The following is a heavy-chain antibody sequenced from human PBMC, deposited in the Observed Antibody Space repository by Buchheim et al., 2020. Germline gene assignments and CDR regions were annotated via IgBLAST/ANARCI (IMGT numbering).Heavy chain of an antibody. CDR1: GFSFSDYY. CDR3: ARVVDSSSVGYYFDY. D-gene: IGHD6-6*01. CDR2: ISRSSSYT. Sequence: QVQLVESGGGLVKPGGSLRLSCAASGFSFSDYYMSWIRQAPGKGLEWISYISRSSSYTNYADSVRGRFTISRGNAKNSLYLQMNSLRAEDTAVYYCARVVDSSSVGYYFDYWGQGTL. V-gene: IGHV3-11*06. J-gene: IGHJ4*02.